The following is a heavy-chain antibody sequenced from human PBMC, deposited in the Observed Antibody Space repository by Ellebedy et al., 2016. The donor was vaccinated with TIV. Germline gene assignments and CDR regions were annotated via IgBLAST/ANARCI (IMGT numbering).Heavy chain of an antibody. CDR2: ISAYNGDT. CDR1: GYTFKSYG. CDR3: ARIDVVHGSVNYYNEDFQY. V-gene: IGHV1-18*01. J-gene: IGHJ4*02. D-gene: IGHD3-10*01. Sequence: AASVKVSCKTSGYTFKSYGISWVRQAPGRGLEWLGWISAYNGDTEYGQNFQGRVTMTTDTSTTTAYMELRRLRSDDTAVYYCARIDVVHGSVNYYNEDFQYWGQGTLVTVSS.